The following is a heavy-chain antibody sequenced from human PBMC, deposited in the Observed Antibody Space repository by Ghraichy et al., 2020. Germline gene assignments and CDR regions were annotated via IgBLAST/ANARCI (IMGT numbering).Heavy chain of an antibody. CDR2: ISYDGSNK. V-gene: IGHV3-30*18. CDR3: AKGRTEYSGYDFYYYYGMDV. J-gene: IGHJ6*02. Sequence: GGSLRLSCAASGFTFSSYGMHWVRQAPGKGLEWVAVISYDGSNKYYADSVKGRFTISRDNSKNTLYLQMNSLRAEDTAVYYCAKGRTEYSGYDFYYYYGMDVWGQGTTVTVSS. D-gene: IGHD5-12*01. CDR1: GFTFSSYG.